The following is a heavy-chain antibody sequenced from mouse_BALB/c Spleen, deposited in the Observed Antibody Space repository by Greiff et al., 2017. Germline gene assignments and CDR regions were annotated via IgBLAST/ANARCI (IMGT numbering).Heavy chain of an antibody. CDR1: GFSLTSYD. Sequence: QVQLKESGPGLVAPSQSLSITCTVSGFSLTSYDISWIRQPPGKGLEWLGVIWTGGGTNYNSAFMSRLSISKDNSKSQVFLKMNSLQTDDTAIYYCVRDDDYQAWFAYWGQGTLVTVSA. CDR2: IWTGGGT. D-gene: IGHD2-4*01. CDR3: VRDDDYQAWFAY. J-gene: IGHJ3*01. V-gene: IGHV2-9-2*01.